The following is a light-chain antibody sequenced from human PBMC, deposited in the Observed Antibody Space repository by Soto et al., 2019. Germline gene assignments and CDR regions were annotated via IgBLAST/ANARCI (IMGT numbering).Light chain of an antibody. V-gene: IGLV2-23*02. Sequence: QSVLTQPASVSGSPGQSITISCTGTSSDVGSYNLVSWYQQHPGKAPKPMIYEVSKRPSGVSNRFSGSKSGNTASLTISGLQAEDEADYYCCSYAGSSTEVFGTGTKVTVL. CDR3: CSYAGSSTEV. CDR1: SSDVGSYNL. J-gene: IGLJ1*01. CDR2: EVS.